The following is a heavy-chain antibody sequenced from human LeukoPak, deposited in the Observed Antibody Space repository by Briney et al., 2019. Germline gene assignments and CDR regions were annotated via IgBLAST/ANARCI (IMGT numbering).Heavy chain of an antibody. CDR3: ARLDSSGYQYYFDY. V-gene: IGHV4-59*06. Sequence: SETLSLTCTVSGGSISSYYWSWIRQPAGKGLEWIGYIYHSGSTYYNPSLKSRVTISVDRSKNQFSLKLSSVTAADTAVYYCARLDSSGYQYYFDYWGQGTLVTVSS. J-gene: IGHJ4*02. CDR1: GGSISSYY. D-gene: IGHD3-22*01. CDR2: IYHSGST.